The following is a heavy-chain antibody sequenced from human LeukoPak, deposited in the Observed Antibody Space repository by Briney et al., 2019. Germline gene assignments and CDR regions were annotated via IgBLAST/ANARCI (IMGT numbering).Heavy chain of an antibody. CDR1: GFTFSTYN. V-gene: IGHV3-21*01. CDR2: ISTTSSYI. Sequence: PGGSLRLSCAASGFTFSTYNMNWFRQAPGKGLEWVSSISTTSSYIYYANSVKGRFTVSRDHAKNSLYLQMNSLRAEDTAVYYCARDSRGIAAGADYWGQGTLVTVSS. D-gene: IGHD6-13*01. J-gene: IGHJ4*02. CDR3: ARDSRGIAAGADY.